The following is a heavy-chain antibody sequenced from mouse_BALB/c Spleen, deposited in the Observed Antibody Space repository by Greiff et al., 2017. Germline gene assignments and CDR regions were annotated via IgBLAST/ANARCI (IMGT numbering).Heavy chain of an antibody. Sequence: EVQLVESGGGLVKPGGSLKLSCAASGFTFSGYAMTWVRQPPEKGLEWVGEISSGGSYTYYPDTVTGRFTISRDNAKNTLYLEISRLRSEDTAMYYCASGGYDGPWFAYWGQGTLVTVSA. J-gene: IGHJ3*01. CDR3: ASGGYDGPWFAY. CDR1: GFTFSGYA. D-gene: IGHD2-14*01. V-gene: IGHV5-9-4*01. CDR2: ISSGGSYT.